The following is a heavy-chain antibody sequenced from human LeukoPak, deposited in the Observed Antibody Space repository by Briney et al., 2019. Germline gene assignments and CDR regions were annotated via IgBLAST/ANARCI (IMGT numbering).Heavy chain of an antibody. J-gene: IGHJ5*02. D-gene: IGHD2-8*01. CDR3: AREGFCSNGVCSNWFDL. CDR1: GGSFSSGGYY. Sequence: PSQTLSLTCTVSGGSFSSGGYYWSWIRQHPGKGLEWIGYVHYSGSTNYNPSLKSRVTISVDTSKNQFSLKLNSVTAADTAVYYCAREGFCSNGVCSNWFDLWGQGTLVTVSS. V-gene: IGHV4-61*08. CDR2: VHYSGST.